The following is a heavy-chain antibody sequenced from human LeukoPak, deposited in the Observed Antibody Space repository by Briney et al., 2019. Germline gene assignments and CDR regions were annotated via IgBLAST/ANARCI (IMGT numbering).Heavy chain of an antibody. CDR1: GFTFSSYA. CDR3: AKDLSRSSSSPQGYYYYYGMDV. Sequence: GGSLRLSCAASGFTFSSYAMSWVRQAPGKGLEWVSAISGSGGSTYYADSVKGRFTISRDNSKNTLYLQMNSLRAEDTAVYYCAKDLSRSSSSPQGYYYYYGMDVWGQGTTVTVSS. V-gene: IGHV3-23*01. CDR2: ISGSGGST. D-gene: IGHD6-6*01. J-gene: IGHJ6*02.